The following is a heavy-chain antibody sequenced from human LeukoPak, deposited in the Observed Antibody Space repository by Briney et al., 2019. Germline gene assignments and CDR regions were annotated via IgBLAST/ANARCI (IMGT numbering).Heavy chain of an antibody. V-gene: IGHV3-20*04. Sequence: GGSLRLSCAASGFNFDDYGMSWVRQAPGKGLEWVSGINWNGGSTGYADSVKGRFIISRDNAKNSLYLQMNSLRAEDTAVYYCTRPGGWYLFDYWGQGTLVTVSS. D-gene: IGHD6-19*01. J-gene: IGHJ4*02. CDR3: TRPGGWYLFDY. CDR1: GFNFDDYG. CDR2: INWNGGST.